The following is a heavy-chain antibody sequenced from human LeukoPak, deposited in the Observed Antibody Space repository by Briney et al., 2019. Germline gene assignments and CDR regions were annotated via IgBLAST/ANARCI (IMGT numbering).Heavy chain of an antibody. CDR3: ARGHTRITMIRGSRSAYYFDY. CDR1: GGSFSGYY. V-gene: IGHV4-34*01. CDR2: FNHSGS. Sequence: SETLSLTCAVYGGSFSGYYWSWIRQPPGKGLEWIGEFNHSGSKSRVTISIDTSKNQFSLKLSSVTAADTAVYYCARGHTRITMIRGSRSAYYFDYWGQGTLVTVSS. J-gene: IGHJ4*02. D-gene: IGHD3-10*01.